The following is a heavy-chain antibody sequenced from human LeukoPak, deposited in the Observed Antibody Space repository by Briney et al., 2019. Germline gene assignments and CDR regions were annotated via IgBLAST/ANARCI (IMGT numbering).Heavy chain of an antibody. J-gene: IGHJ4*02. V-gene: IGHV3-74*01. CDR1: GFTFSSYW. CDR3: ARGPGWYDYYFDY. CDR2: INNDGSST. Sequence: PGGSLRLSCAASGFTFSSYWMHWVRQAPGKGLVWVSRINNDGSSTNYADSVKGRFTISRDNAKNSLYLQMNSLRAEDTAVYYCARGPGWYDYYFDYWGQGTLVTVSS. D-gene: IGHD6-19*01.